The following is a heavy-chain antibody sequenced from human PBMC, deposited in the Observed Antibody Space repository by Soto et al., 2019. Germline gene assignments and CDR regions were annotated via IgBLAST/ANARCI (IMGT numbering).Heavy chain of an antibody. CDR3: ARGFCTNGVCPYNGMDV. D-gene: IGHD2-8*01. CDR1: GGSVSSGSYY. Sequence: GPGPRLPSETLSLTCTVSGGSVSSGSYYWSWIRQPPGKGLEWIGYIYYSGSTNYNPSLKSRVTISVDTSKNQFSLKLSSVTAADTAMYYCARGFCTNGVCPYNGMDVWGQGTTVTVSS. J-gene: IGHJ6*02. CDR2: IYYSGST. V-gene: IGHV4-61*01.